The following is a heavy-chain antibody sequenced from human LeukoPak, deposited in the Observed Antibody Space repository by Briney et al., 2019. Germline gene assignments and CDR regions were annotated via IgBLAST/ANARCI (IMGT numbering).Heavy chain of an antibody. V-gene: IGHV3-21*01. CDR2: ISSSSSYI. CDR1: GFTFSSYS. D-gene: IGHD1-1*01. Sequence: PGGSLRLSCAASGFTFSSYSMNWVRQAPGKGLEWVSSISSSSSYIYYADSVKGRFTISRDNAKNSLYLQMNSLRAEDTAVYYCARGQVEVFYYMDVWGKGTTVTISS. CDR3: ARGQVEVFYYMDV. J-gene: IGHJ6*03.